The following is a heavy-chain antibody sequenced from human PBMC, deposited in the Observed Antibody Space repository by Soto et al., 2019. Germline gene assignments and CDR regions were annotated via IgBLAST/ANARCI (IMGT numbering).Heavy chain of an antibody. V-gene: IGHV3-21*01. CDR1: GFTFSSYS. CDR3: ARVPIPSLLWFGESKAAFDY. CDR2: ISSSSSYI. Sequence: EVQLVESGGGLVKPGGSLRLSCAASGFTFSSYSMNWVRQAPGKGLEWVSSISSSSSYIYYADSVKGRFTISRDNAKNSLYLQMNSLRAEDTAVYYCARVPIPSLLWFGESKAAFDYWGQGTLVTVSS. D-gene: IGHD3-10*01. J-gene: IGHJ4*02.